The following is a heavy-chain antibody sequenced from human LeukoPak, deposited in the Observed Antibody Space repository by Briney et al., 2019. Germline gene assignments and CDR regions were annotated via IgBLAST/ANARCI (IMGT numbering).Heavy chain of an antibody. J-gene: IGHJ4*02. CDR3: ARGTRRFLRRVYFDY. Sequence: KPSETLSLTCAVYGGSFSGYYWSWIRQPPGKGLEWIGEINHSGSTNYNPSLKSRVTISVDTSKNQFSLKLSSVTAADTAVYYCARGTRRFLRRVYFDYWGQGTLVTVSS. V-gene: IGHV4-34*01. D-gene: IGHD3-3*01. CDR2: INHSGST. CDR1: GGSFSGYY.